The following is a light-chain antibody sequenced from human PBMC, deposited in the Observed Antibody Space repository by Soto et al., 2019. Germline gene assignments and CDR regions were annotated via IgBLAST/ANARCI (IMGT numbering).Light chain of an antibody. Sequence: DIQMTQFPSSLSASVGDRVTITCRASQSISSYLNWYQQKPGKAPTLLIYTTSSLQSGVPSRFSGSGSGTDFTLTISSLQPEDFATYYCQQSYSSLYTFGPGTKLEIK. CDR1: QSISSY. CDR2: TTS. J-gene: IGKJ2*01. CDR3: QQSYSSLYT. V-gene: IGKV1-39*01.